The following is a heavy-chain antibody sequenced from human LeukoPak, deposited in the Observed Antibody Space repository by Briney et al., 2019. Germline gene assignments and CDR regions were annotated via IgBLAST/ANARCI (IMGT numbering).Heavy chain of an antibody. CDR3: ARRLRGDDHKVYLDY. D-gene: IGHD5-24*01. J-gene: IGHJ4*02. Sequence: PGGSLRLSCGASGFTFSNYAMSWVRQAPGKGLEWVSVISDSGGTAYYADSVRGRFTISRDNSKNTLFLQMDSLRAEDTATYYCARRLRGDDHKVYLDYWGQGALVTVSS. CDR2: ISDSGGTA. CDR1: GFTFSNYA. V-gene: IGHV3-23*01.